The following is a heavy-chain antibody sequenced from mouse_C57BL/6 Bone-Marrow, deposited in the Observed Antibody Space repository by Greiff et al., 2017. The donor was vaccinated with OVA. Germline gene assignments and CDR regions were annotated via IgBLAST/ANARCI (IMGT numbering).Heavy chain of an antibody. CDR2: IDPSDIYT. CDR3: ARDYGSRSYWYFDV. D-gene: IGHD1-1*01. V-gene: IGHV1-59*01. Sequence: VQLQQPGAELVRPGTSVKLSCKASGYTFTSYWMHWVKQRPGQGLEWIGVIDPSDIYTNYNQKFKGKATLTVDTSSSTAYMQLSSLTSEDSAVYYCARDYGSRSYWYFDVWGTGTTVTVSS. CDR1: GYTFTSYW. J-gene: IGHJ1*03.